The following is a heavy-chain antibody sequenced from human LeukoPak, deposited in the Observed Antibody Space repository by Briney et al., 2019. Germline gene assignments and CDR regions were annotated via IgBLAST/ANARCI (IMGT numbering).Heavy chain of an antibody. V-gene: IGHV3-74*01. J-gene: IGHJ6*03. Sequence: PGGSLRLSCAASGFTFSSYWMHWVRQAPGKGLVWVSRINSDGSSTSYADSVKGRFTISRDNAKNTLYLQMNSLRAEDTAVYYCARGDIVGATRVHYYYMDVWGKGTTVTVSS. CDR3: ARGDIVGATRVHYYYMDV. CDR1: GFTFSSYW. CDR2: INSDGSST. D-gene: IGHD1-26*01.